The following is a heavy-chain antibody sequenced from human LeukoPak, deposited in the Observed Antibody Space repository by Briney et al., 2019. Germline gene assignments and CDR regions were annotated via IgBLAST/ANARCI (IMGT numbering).Heavy chain of an antibody. D-gene: IGHD3-22*01. CDR1: GGTFSSYA. CDR3: ARDRYYDSSGYYYFDY. J-gene: IGHJ4*02. V-gene: IGHV1-69*13. Sequence: SVKVSCKASGGTFSSYAISWVRQAPGQGLEWMGGIIPIFGTANYAQKFQGRVTITADESTSTAYMELSSLRSEDTAVYYCARDRYYDSSGYYYFDYWGQGTLVTVSS. CDR2: IIPIFGTA.